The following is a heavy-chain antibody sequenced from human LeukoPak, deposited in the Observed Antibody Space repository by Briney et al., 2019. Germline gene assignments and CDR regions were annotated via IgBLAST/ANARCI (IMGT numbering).Heavy chain of an antibody. J-gene: IGHJ3*02. Sequence: SETLSLTCAVYGGSISSGSYYWSWIRQPAGKGLEWIGRIYTSGSTNYNPSLKSRVTISVDTSKNQFSLKLSSVTAADTAVYYCARLDSGDRDAFDIWGQGTMVAVSS. V-gene: IGHV4-61*02. CDR1: GGSISSGSYY. D-gene: IGHD7-27*01. CDR2: IYTSGST. CDR3: ARLDSGDRDAFDI.